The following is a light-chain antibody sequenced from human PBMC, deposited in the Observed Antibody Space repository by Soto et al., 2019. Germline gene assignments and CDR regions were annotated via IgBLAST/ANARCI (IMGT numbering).Light chain of an antibody. CDR2: GAS. CDR3: QQYGISPWT. CDR1: LSLSNSV. Sequence: IDLTQSPGTLSLPPGDRVTLSCRASLSLSNSVLAWYQQKPGQAPRLLIYGASKRATGVPDRFSGRGSGTDFTLTISRLEPEDFAVYFCQQYGISPWTFGQGTKV. V-gene: IGKV3-20*01. J-gene: IGKJ1*01.